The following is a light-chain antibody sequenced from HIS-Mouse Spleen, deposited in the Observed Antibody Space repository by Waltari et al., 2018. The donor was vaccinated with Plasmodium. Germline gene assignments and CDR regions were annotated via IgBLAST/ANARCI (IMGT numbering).Light chain of an antibody. Sequence: QSALTQPRSVSGSPGQSVTISCTGTSSDVGGYTYVSWYQQHPGKAPKLMIYDVSKRPSGFPDRFSGSKSGNTASLTISGLQAEDEADYYCCSYAGSYTLVFGGGTKLTVL. J-gene: IGLJ2*01. CDR3: CSYAGSYTLV. CDR2: DVS. CDR1: SSDVGGYTY. V-gene: IGLV2-11*01.